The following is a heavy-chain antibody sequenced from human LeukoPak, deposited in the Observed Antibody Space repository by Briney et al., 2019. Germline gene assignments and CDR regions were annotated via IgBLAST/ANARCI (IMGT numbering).Heavy chain of an antibody. J-gene: IGHJ4*02. D-gene: IGHD2-21*02. Sequence: GGSLRLSCAASGFTFSSYGMSWVRQAPGKGLEWVSAISGSGGSTYYADSVKGRFTISRDNSKNTLYLQMNSLRAEDTAVYYCAKEGNIVVVTATTPTPFDYWGQGTLVTVSS. V-gene: IGHV3-23*01. CDR2: ISGSGGST. CDR3: AKEGNIVVVTATTPTPFDY. CDR1: GFTFSSYG.